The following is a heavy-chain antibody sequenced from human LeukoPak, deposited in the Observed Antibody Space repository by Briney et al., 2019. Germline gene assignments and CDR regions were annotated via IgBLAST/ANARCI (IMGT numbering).Heavy chain of an antibody. Sequence: GGSLRLSCAASGFTFSSYAMSWVRQAPGKGLEWVSAISGSGGSTYYADSVKGRFTISRNNSKNTLYLQMNSLRAEDTAVYYCARGHRYYDSSGYYGWLDYWGQGTLVTVSS. V-gene: IGHV3-23*01. D-gene: IGHD3-22*01. CDR3: ARGHRYYDSSGYYGWLDY. CDR2: ISGSGGST. CDR1: GFTFSSYA. J-gene: IGHJ4*02.